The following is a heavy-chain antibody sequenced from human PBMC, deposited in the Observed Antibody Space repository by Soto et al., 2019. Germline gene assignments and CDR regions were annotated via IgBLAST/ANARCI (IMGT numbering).Heavy chain of an antibody. Sequence: GAAVKVSCNASGYTFTSYGINWVRQAPGRGLEWMGWINPGNGNTKYSQQFQGRVIIDRDTSASTAYMELSSLRSEDTAVYYCARGGYFDFWGQGTLVTVSS. J-gene: IGHJ4*02. CDR3: ARGGYFDF. CDR1: GYTFTSYG. V-gene: IGHV1-3*01. CDR2: INPGNGNT.